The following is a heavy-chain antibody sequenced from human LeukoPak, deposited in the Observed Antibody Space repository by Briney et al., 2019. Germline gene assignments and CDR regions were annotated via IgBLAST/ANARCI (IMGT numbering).Heavy chain of an antibody. V-gene: IGHV3-11*01. J-gene: IGHJ6*03. CDR1: GFTFSDYY. CDR3: ARVEERAVVTPFSFSYYMDV. D-gene: IGHD4-23*01. Sequence: PGGSLRLSCAASGFTFSDYYMSWIRQAPGKGLEWVSYISSSGSTIYYADSVKGRFTNSRDNAKNSLYLQMNSLRAEDTAVYYCARVEERAVVTPFSFSYYMDVWGKGTTVTVSS. CDR2: ISSSGSTI.